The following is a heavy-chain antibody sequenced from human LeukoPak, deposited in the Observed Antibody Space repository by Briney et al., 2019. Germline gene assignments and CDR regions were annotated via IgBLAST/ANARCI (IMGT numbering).Heavy chain of an antibody. Sequence: SETLSLTCTVSGGSISSYYWSWIRQPPGRGLEWIGYSYYSGSTNYNPSLKSRVTISVDTYKNQFSLKLSSVTAADTAVYYCASLSLTGSDAFDIWGQGTMVTVSS. CDR3: ASLSLTGSDAFDI. CDR1: GGSISSYY. V-gene: IGHV4-59*08. J-gene: IGHJ3*02. D-gene: IGHD7-27*01. CDR2: SYYSGST.